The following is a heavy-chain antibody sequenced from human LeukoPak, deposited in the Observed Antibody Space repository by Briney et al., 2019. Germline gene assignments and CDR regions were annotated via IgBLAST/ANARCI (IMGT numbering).Heavy chain of an antibody. J-gene: IGHJ4*02. Sequence: GGSLRLSCAASDFTFSSYAMSWVRQAPGKGLEWVSGIIGSGGGTYYAYSVKGRFTISRDNSKNTLYLQMNSLGAEDSAIYYCAKESGFYSNSPPDSWGQGTLVTVSS. D-gene: IGHD6-13*01. CDR2: IIGSGGGT. V-gene: IGHV3-23*01. CDR1: DFTFSSYA. CDR3: AKESGFYSNSPPDS.